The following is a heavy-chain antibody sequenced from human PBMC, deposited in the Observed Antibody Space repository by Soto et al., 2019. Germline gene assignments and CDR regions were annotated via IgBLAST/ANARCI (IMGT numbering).Heavy chain of an antibody. CDR1: GFTFSSYW. V-gene: IGHV3-74*01. D-gene: IGHD3-3*01. CDR3: AIPKLRFLPLDV. J-gene: IGHJ6*02. Sequence: PGGSLRLSCAASGFTFSSYWMHWVRQAPGKGLVWVSRINSDGSSTSYADSVKGRFTISRDNAKNTLYLQMNSLRAEDTAVYYCAIPKLRFLPLDVWGQGTTVTVSS. CDR2: INSDGSST.